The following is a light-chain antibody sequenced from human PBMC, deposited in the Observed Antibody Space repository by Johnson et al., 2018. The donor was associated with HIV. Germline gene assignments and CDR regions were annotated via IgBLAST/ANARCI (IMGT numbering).Light chain of an antibody. J-gene: IGLJ1*01. CDR2: DSY. CDR1: SSNIGNNY. Sequence: QSVLTQPPSVSAAPGQKVTISCSGSSSNIGNNYVSWYQQLPGTAPKLLIYDSYKRPSGIPDRFSGSKSGTSATLGITGLQTGDDADYYCGTWDSGLGAVYVFGPGTKVTVL. CDR3: GTWDSGLGAVYV. V-gene: IGLV1-51*01.